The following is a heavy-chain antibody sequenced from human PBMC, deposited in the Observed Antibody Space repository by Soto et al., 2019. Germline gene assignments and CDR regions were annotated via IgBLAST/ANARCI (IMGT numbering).Heavy chain of an antibody. Sequence: ASVKVSCKASGFTFTGYAMQWVRQAPGQRLEWMGWINAGNGNTKYSQKFQGRVTITRDTSASAAYMELSSLSSEDTAVYYCARAVEVPADLDYWGQGTLVTVSS. CDR3: ARAVEVPADLDY. CDR2: INAGNGNT. D-gene: IGHD1-1*01. J-gene: IGHJ4*02. CDR1: GFTFTGYA. V-gene: IGHV1-3*01.